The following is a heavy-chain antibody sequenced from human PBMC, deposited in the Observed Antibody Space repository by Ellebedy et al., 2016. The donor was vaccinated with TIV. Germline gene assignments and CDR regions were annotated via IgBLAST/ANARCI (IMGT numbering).Heavy chain of an antibody. V-gene: IGHV3-53*01. CDR3: AGGTY. J-gene: IGHJ4*02. CDR1: GGSVGGLAYY. CDR2: MDAGGNT. Sequence: PGGSLRLSCTVSGGSVGGLAYYWHWIRQAPGKGLEWVSIMDAGGNTHYPDPVKGRFTVSRDNSKNTLYLQMNSLRAEDTAVYYCAGGTYWGQGTLVTVSS.